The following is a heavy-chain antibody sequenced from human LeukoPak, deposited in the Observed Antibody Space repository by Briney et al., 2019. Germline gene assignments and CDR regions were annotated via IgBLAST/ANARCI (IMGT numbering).Heavy chain of an antibody. Sequence: GGSLRPSCAASGFTFSSYAMSWVRQAPGKGLEWVSAISGSGGSTYYADSVKGRFTISRDNSKNTLYLQMDSLRAEDTAVYYCAKYVGQWLPPLFDYWGQGTLVTVSS. D-gene: IGHD6-19*01. CDR2: ISGSGGST. CDR1: GFTFSSYA. CDR3: AKYVGQWLPPLFDY. J-gene: IGHJ4*02. V-gene: IGHV3-23*01.